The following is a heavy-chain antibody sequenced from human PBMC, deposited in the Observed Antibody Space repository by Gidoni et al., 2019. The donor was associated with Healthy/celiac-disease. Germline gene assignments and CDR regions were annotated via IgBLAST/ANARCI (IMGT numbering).Heavy chain of an antibody. D-gene: IGHD2-15*01. CDR1: GGSISSSSYY. CDR2: IYYSGST. J-gene: IGHJ4*02. V-gene: IGHV4-39*01. CDR3: ARQTDYSGVDY. Sequence: QLQLQESGPGLVKPSETLSLTCTVSGGSISSSSYYWGWIRQPTGKGLEWIGSIYYSGSTYYNPALKSRVTISVDTSKNQFSLKLSSVTAADTAVYYCARQTDYSGVDYWGQGTLVTVSS.